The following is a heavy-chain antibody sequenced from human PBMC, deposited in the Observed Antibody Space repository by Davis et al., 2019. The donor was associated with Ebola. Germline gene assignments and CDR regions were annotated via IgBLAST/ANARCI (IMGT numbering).Heavy chain of an antibody. CDR1: GFLFRSYA. CDR2: ICVCSIT. V-gene: IGHV3-23*01. J-gene: IGHJ5*02. CDR3: AKVHPPTTVTTGWFDP. Sequence: GESLNIPCAASGFLFRSYAMSWVRQAPGKGLEWVSSICVCSITYHADSVTARFTISRDNSKNTLYLQMNSLRAEDTAVYYCAKVHPPTTVTTGWFDPWGQGTLVTVSS. D-gene: IGHD4-17*01.